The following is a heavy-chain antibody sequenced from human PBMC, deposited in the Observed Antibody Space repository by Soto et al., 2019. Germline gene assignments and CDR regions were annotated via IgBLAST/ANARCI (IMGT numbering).Heavy chain of an antibody. V-gene: IGHV1-2*02. CDR3: ARSNIVVVPAPTFDP. Sequence: QVQLVQSGAEVKKPGASVKVSCKASGYTFTGYYMHWVRQAPGQGLEWMGWINPNSGGTNYAQKLQGRVTMTRETSISTAYMELSRLRSDDTAVYYCARSNIVVVPAPTFDPWGQGTLVTVSS. J-gene: IGHJ5*02. CDR1: GYTFTGYY. D-gene: IGHD2-2*01. CDR2: INPNSGGT.